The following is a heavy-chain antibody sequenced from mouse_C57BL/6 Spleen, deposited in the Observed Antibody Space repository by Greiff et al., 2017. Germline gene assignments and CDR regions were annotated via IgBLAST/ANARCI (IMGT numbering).Heavy chain of an antibody. CDR2: IYPGSGNT. J-gene: IGHJ4*01. CDR1: GYTFTDYY. V-gene: IGHV1-84*01. Sequence: VQRVESGPELVKPGASVKISCKASGYTFTDYYINWVKQRPGQGLEWIGWIYPGSGNTKYNEKFKGKATLTVDTSSSTAYMQLSSLTSEDSAVYFCASYDYDGDYYAMDYWGQGTSVTVSS. D-gene: IGHD2-4*01. CDR3: ASYDYDGDYYAMDY.